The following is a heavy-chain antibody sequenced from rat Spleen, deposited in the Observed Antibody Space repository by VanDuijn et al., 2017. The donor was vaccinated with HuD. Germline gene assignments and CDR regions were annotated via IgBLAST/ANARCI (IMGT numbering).Heavy chain of an antibody. Sequence: EVQLVESGGGLVQPGRSLKLSCAASGFTFSDYYMAWVRQAPKKGLEWVATINYEGSSTYYGDSVKGRFTISRDNTKNTLYLQMDSLRSEDTATYYCARDWGYYFDYWGQGVIVTVSS. CDR3: ARDWGYYFDY. J-gene: IGHJ2*01. V-gene: IGHV5-7*01. D-gene: IGHD5-1*01. CDR1: GFTFSDYY. CDR2: INYEGSST.